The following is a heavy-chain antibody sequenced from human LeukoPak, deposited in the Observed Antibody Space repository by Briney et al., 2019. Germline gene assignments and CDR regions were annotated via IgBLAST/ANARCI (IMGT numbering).Heavy chain of an antibody. J-gene: IGHJ4*02. Sequence: GESLKISCKGSGYSFTSYWIGWVRQMPGKGLEWMGIIHPSDSDTRNNPSFQGQVTISADKSISTAYLHWSSLMASDTAMYYCARLYVSSGYYYFDYWGQGALVTVSS. CDR1: GYSFTSYW. CDR3: ARLYVSSGYYYFDY. CDR2: IHPSDSDT. V-gene: IGHV5-51*01. D-gene: IGHD3-22*01.